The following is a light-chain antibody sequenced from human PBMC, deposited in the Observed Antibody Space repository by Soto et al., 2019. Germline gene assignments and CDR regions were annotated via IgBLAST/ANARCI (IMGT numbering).Light chain of an antibody. CDR1: SSDVGNYKY. J-gene: IGLJ1*01. Sequence: QSALTQPASVSGSPGQSITISCTGTSSDVGNYKYVSWYQQHPGKAPKLMIYEVSNRPSGVSNRFSGSKSGNTASLTISGLQAEDETDYYCFSYTSSGTYVFGTGTKLKVL. CDR3: FSYTSSGTYV. V-gene: IGLV2-14*01. CDR2: EVS.